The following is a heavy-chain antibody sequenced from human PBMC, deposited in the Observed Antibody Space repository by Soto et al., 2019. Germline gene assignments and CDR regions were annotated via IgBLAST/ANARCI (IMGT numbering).Heavy chain of an antibody. CDR2: ISAHNGNT. D-gene: IGHD2-8*01. Sequence: QVHLVQSGAEVKKPGASVKVSCKGSGYGFTTYGITWVRQAPGQGLEWMAWISAHNGNTNYAQKLQGRVTVYRDTSTSTAYMELRSLRSDDTAVYYCARGMYGDYWGQGALVPVSS. J-gene: IGHJ4*02. V-gene: IGHV1-18*01. CDR1: GYGFTTYG. CDR3: ARGMYGDY.